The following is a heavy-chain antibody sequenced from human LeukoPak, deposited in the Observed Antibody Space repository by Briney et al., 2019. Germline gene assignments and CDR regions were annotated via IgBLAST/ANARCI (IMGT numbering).Heavy chain of an antibody. Sequence: TGGSLRLSCAASGFTFSSYSMNWVRQAPGKGLEWVSSISSSSSYIYYADSVKGRFTISRDNAKNSLYLQMNSLRAEDTAVYYCARGLTFWRTGGYFDYWGQGTLVTVSS. CDR2: ISSSSSYI. J-gene: IGHJ4*02. CDR1: GFTFSSYS. D-gene: IGHD3-3*01. CDR3: ARGLTFWRTGGYFDY. V-gene: IGHV3-21*04.